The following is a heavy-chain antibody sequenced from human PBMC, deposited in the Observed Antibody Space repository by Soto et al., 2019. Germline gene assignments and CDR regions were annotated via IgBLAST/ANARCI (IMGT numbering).Heavy chain of an antibody. CDR3: ARVRVTMVRGVIITAGAVDY. V-gene: IGHV3-48*03. J-gene: IGHJ4*02. CDR1: GFTFSSYE. CDR2: ISSSGSTI. Sequence: PGGSLRLSCAASGFTFSSYEMNWVRQAPGKGLEWVSYISSSGSTIYYADSVKGRFTISRDNAKNSLYLQMNSLRAEDTAVYYCARVRVTMVRGVIITAGAVDYWGQGTLVTVSS. D-gene: IGHD3-10*01.